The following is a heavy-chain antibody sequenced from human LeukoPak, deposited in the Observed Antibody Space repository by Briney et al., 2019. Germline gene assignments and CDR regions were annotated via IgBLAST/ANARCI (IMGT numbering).Heavy chain of an antibody. CDR2: ISYDGSNK. J-gene: IGHJ4*02. Sequence: GGSLRLSCVGSGFTFSSYAMHWVRQAPGKGLEWVAVISYDGSNKYYADSVKGRFTISRDNSKNTLYLQMNSLRAEDTAVYYCAREEAAAGTPHGGYWGQGTLVTVSS. V-gene: IGHV3-30*04. D-gene: IGHD6-13*01. CDR3: AREEAAAGTPHGGY. CDR1: GFTFSSYA.